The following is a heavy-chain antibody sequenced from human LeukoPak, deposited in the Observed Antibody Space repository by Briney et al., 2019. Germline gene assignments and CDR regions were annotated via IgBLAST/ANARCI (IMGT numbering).Heavy chain of an antibody. V-gene: IGHV1-18*04. Sequence: GASVKVSCKASGYTFTSYYMHWVRQAPGQGLEWMGWISAYNGNTNYAQNLQGRVTMTTDTSTSAAYMELRSLRSDDTAVYYCARDSYYDSIGYYYHDAFDIWGQGTTVTVSS. D-gene: IGHD3-22*01. CDR2: ISAYNGNT. CDR3: ARDSYYDSIGYYYHDAFDI. J-gene: IGHJ3*02. CDR1: GYTFTSYY.